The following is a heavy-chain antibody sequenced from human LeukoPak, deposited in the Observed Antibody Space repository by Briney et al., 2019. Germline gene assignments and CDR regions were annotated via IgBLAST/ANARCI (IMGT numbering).Heavy chain of an antibody. CDR2: INPNSGGT. CDR3: ARGSPRIQLWPIDY. J-gene: IGHJ4*02. D-gene: IGHD5-18*01. CDR1: GYTFTGYY. V-gene: IGHV1-2*02. Sequence: ASVKVSCKASGYTFTGYYMHWVRQAPGQGLEWMGWINPNSGGTNYAQKFQGRVTMTRDTSISTAYMELSRLRSDDTAVYCCARGSPRIQLWPIDYWGQGTLVTVSS.